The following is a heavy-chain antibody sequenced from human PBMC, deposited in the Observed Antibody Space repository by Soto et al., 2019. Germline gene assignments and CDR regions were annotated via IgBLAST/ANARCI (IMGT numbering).Heavy chain of an antibody. CDR3: ARRLYYDSSGYYFEYYFDY. J-gene: IGHJ4*02. Sequence: QVQLVQSGAEVKKPGSSVKVSCKASGGTFSSYAISWVRQAPGQGLEWMGGIIPIFGTANYAQKFQGRVTITADESTSTAYMELSSQRSEDTAVYYCARRLYYDSSGYYFEYYFDYWGQGTLVTVSS. CDR2: IIPIFGTA. D-gene: IGHD3-22*01. V-gene: IGHV1-69*01. CDR1: GGTFSSYA.